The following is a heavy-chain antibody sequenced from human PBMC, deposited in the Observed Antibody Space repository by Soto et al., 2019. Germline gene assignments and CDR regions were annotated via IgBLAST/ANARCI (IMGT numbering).Heavy chain of an antibody. D-gene: IGHD1-7*01. CDR1: GFAFSTYA. CDR3: ARERTGTTFDY. J-gene: IGHJ4*02. V-gene: IGHV3-33*01. CDR2: IWYDGSNN. Sequence: SLRLSCAASGFAFSTYAMHWVRQAPGKGLEWVAVIWYDGSNNYYADSVKGRFTISRDNSKNTLYLHMNSLRAEDTAVYYCARERTGTTFDYWGEGTLVTVSS.